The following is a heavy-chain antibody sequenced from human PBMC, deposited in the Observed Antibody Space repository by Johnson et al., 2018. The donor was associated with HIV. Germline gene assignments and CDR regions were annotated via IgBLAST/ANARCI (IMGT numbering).Heavy chain of an antibody. CDR1: GFTFSNFV. CDR3: ARDPGNGGRPFDAFDI. J-gene: IGHJ3*02. V-gene: IGHV3-30-3*01. D-gene: IGHD4-23*01. Sequence: QMLLVESGGGVVQPGRSLRLSCEASGFTFSNFVMHWVRQAPGKGLEWLTSISYDGANKYYADSVKGRFTISRDNSKNPVFLQMDSLRGEDTADYYCARDPGNGGRPFDAFDIWGQGTMVTVSS. CDR2: ISYDGANK.